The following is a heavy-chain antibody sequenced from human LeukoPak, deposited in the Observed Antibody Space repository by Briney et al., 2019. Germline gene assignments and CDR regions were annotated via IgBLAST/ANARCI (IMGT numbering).Heavy chain of an antibody. CDR1: GFTFDDYA. D-gene: IGHD5/OR15-5a*01. J-gene: IGHJ6*02. V-gene: IGHV3-9*01. CDR2: ISWNSGSI. CDR3: AKDIKSTTGMDV. Sequence: PGGSLRLSCAASGFTFDDYAMHWVRQAPGKGLEWVSGISWNSGSIGYADSVKGRFTISRDNAKNSLYLQMTSLRAEDTALYYCAKDIKSTTGMDVWGQGTTVTVSS.